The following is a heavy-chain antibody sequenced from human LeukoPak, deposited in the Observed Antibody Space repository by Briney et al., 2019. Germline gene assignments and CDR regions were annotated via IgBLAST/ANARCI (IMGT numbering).Heavy chain of an antibody. Sequence: AGGSLRLSCAASGFTFSSYAMSWVRQAPGKGLEWVSAISGSGGSTYYADSVKGRFTISRDNSKNTLYLQMNSLRAEDTAVYYCAKVKRLVVVAAMPYWGQGTLVTVSS. J-gene: IGHJ4*02. CDR1: GFTFSSYA. V-gene: IGHV3-23*01. CDR2: ISGSGGST. CDR3: AKVKRLVVVAAMPY. D-gene: IGHD2-15*01.